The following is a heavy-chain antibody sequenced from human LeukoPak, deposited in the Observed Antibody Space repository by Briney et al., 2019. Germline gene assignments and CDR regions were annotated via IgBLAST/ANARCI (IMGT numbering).Heavy chain of an antibody. J-gene: IGHJ6*02. CDR2: IIPILGIA. Sequence: ASVKVSCKASGGTFSSYTISWVRQAPGQGLERMGRIIPILGIANYAQKFQGRVTITADKPTSTAYMELSSLRSEDTAVYYCARGRHCSSTSCYNYYYYGMDVWGQGTTVTVSS. D-gene: IGHD2-2*02. CDR1: GGTFSSYT. CDR3: ARGRHCSSTSCYNYYYYGMDV. V-gene: IGHV1-69*02.